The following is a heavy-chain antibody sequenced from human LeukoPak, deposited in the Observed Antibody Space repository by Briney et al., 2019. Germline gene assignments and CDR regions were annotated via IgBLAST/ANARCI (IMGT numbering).Heavy chain of an antibody. V-gene: IGHV1-46*01. CDR2: INPSGGST. CDR3: ARDKGGGYYDISGWDY. CDR1: GYTFTSYY. Sequence: ASVKVSCKASGYTFTSYYMHWVRQAPGQGLEWMGIINPSGGSTSYAQKFQGRVTMTRDTSTSTVYMELSSLRSEDTAVYYCARDKGGGYYDISGWDYWGQGTLVTVSS. D-gene: IGHD3-22*01. J-gene: IGHJ4*02.